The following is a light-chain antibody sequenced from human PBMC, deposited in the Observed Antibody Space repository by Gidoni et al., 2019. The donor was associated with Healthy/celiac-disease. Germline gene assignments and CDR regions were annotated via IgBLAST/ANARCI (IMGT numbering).Light chain of an antibody. CDR2: DAS. Sequence: EIVLTQSPATLSLSPGARATLFCRASQSVSSYLAWYQQKPGQAPRLLIYDASNRATGIPARFSGSGSGTDFTLTISSLEPEDFAVYYCQQRSNWPPTFGGGTKVEIK. CDR3: QQRSNWPPT. V-gene: IGKV3-11*01. J-gene: IGKJ4*01. CDR1: QSVSSY.